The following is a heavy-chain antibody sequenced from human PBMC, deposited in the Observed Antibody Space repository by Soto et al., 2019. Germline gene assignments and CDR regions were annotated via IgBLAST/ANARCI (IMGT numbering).Heavy chain of an antibody. CDR2: IYYSGST. Sequence: SETLSLTYTVSGGSISSYYWSWIRQPPGKGLEWIGYIYYSGSTNYNPSLKSRVTISVDTSKNQFSLKLSSVTAADTAVYYCARVSSGYDFDPPGYYYYMDVWGKGTTVTVSS. D-gene: IGHD5-12*01. J-gene: IGHJ6*03. CDR1: GGSISSYY. CDR3: ARVSSGYDFDPPGYYYYMDV. V-gene: IGHV4-59*01.